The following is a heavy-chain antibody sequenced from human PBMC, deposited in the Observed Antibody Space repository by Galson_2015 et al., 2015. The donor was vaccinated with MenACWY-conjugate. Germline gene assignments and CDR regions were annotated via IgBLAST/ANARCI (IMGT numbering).Heavy chain of an antibody. CDR1: GHTFSTYG. V-gene: IGHV1-18*01. Sequence: SVKVPCKASGHTFSTYGINWVRQAPGQGLEWLGWISAYNGHTHYAEHLQGRPTMTMDTSTSTAYMELRSLRSDDTAVYYCARGARVSGYDSIPFDYWGQGTLVTVSS. CDR3: ARGARVSGYDSIPFDY. CDR2: ISAYNGHT. J-gene: IGHJ4*02. D-gene: IGHD5-12*01.